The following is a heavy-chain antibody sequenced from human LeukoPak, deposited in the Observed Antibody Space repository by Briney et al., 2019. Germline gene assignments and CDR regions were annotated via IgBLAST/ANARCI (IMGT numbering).Heavy chain of an antibody. J-gene: IGHJ4*02. CDR2: IGTGGDT. Sequence: GGSLRLSCAASGFTFSTYDMHWVRQATGEGLEWVSAIGTGGDTFYPGSVKGRFTISRENAKNSLYLQMSSLRAEDTAVYYCARGRSSSWYYYFDYWGQGTLVTVSS. V-gene: IGHV3-13*01. CDR1: GFTFSTYD. D-gene: IGHD6-13*01. CDR3: ARGRSSSWYYYFDY.